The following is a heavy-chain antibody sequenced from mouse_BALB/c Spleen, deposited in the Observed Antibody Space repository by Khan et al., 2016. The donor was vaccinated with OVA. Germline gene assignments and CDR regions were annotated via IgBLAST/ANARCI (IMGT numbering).Heavy chain of an antibody. J-gene: IGHJ3*01. V-gene: IGHV1S135*01. Sequence: EVQLQQSGPELMKPGASVKISCKASGYSFTSYYIHWVMQSHGTSLEWIGCIDPFSGGTTYNQKFKGKATLTVDKSSSTVYIHLSNLTSEDSAVYYCTRHGYIAWFTYWGQGTLVTVSA. CDR1: GYSFTSYY. CDR3: TRHGYIAWFTY. D-gene: IGHD2-2*01. CDR2: IDPFSGGT.